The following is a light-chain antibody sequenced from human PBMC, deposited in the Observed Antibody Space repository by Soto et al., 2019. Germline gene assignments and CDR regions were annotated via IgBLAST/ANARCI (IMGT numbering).Light chain of an antibody. J-gene: IGKJ4*02. Sequence: EILMTQSPASLSASPGERVTISCRASQSVSSNLAWYQQKPGQAPRLLIYGASTRPSGIPARFSGSGSGTEFTLTISSLQSEDFAVYYCQQYNNCPVTFGGGTKVEIK. CDR3: QQYNNCPVT. CDR2: GAS. CDR1: QSVSSN. V-gene: IGKV3-15*01.